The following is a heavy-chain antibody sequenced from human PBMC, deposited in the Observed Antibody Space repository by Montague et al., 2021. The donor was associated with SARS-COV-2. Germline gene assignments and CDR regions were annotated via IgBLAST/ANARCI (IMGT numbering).Heavy chain of an antibody. V-gene: IGHV4-34*01. J-gene: IGHJ4*02. Sequence: SETRSLTCAAYTEAFNGYYWTWIRQPPGKGLEWIGEVSYPGSAKYIPSLKSRVTISLDTYRKQVSLRLTSVTAADTAMYYCARGVYNRVIFVVSPRYYFDFWGQGNMVAVSA. D-gene: IGHD3-9*01. CDR1: TEAFNGYY. CDR2: VSYPGSA. CDR3: ARGVYNRVIFVVSPRYYFDF.